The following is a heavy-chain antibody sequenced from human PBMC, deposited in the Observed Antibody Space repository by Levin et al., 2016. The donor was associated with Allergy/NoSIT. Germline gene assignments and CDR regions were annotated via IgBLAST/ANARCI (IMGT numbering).Heavy chain of an antibody. J-gene: IGHJ4*02. CDR3: ARVQAHTYYYGSGSYEDY. V-gene: IGHV1-18*01. CDR2: ISAYNGNT. Sequence: WVRQAPGQGLEWMGWISAYNGNTNYAQKLQGRVTMTTDTSTSTAYMELRSLRSDDTAVYYCARVQAHTYYYGSGSYEDYWGQGTLVTVSS. D-gene: IGHD3-10*01.